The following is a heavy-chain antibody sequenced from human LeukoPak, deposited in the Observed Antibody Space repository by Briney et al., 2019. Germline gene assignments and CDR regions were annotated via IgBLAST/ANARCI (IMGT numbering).Heavy chain of an antibody. J-gene: IGHJ1*01. Sequence: GASVKVSCKASGGTFSSYAISWVRQAPGQGLEWMGGIIPIFCTANYAQKFQGRVTITADESTSTAYMELSSLRSEDTAVYYCASPDYGDYPEYFQHWGQGTLVTVSS. V-gene: IGHV1-69*13. CDR3: ASPDYGDYPEYFQH. CDR1: GGTFSSYA. CDR2: IIPIFCTA. D-gene: IGHD4-17*01.